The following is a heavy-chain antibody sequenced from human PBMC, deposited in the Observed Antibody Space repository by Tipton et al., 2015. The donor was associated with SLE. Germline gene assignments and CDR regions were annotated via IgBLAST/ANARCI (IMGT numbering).Heavy chain of an antibody. D-gene: IGHD5-12*01. V-gene: IGHV4-59*12. Sequence: TLSLTCTVSGGSISSYYWSWIRQPPGKGLEWIGYIYYSGSTNYNPSLKSRVTMSVDTSKNQFSLKLSSVTAADTAVYYCARGHSGYDYATFDIWGQGTMVTISS. CDR3: ARGHSGYDYATFDI. CDR2: IYYSGST. CDR1: GGSISSYY. J-gene: IGHJ3*02.